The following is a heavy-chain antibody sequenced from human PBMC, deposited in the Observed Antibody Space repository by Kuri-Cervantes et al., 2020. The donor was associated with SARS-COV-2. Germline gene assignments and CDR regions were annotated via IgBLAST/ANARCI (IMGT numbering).Heavy chain of an antibody. V-gene: IGHV1-18*01. D-gene: IGHD6-6*01. CDR2: ISAYNGNT. J-gene: IGHJ4*02. Sequence: ASVKVSCKASGYTFTSYGISWVRQAPGQGLEWMGWISAYNGNTNYAQKLQGRVTMTTDTSTSTAYMELRSLRSDDTAVYYCARVGRAARLTDPYLDYWGQGTLVTVSS. CDR1: GYTFTSYG. CDR3: ARVGRAARLTDPYLDY.